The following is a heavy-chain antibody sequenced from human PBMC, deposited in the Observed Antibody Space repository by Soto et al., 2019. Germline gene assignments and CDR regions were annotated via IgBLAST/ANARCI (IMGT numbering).Heavy chain of an antibody. Sequence: ETLSLTCAVYGGSFSGYYWSWIRQPPGKGLEWIGEINHSGNTNYNPSLKSRVTISVDTSKNQLFLNLSSVTAADTAMYYCARHHVRGRTIAGAAEFWGQGTLVTVSS. V-gene: IGHV4-34*01. CDR1: GGSFSGYY. D-gene: IGHD6-13*01. J-gene: IGHJ4*02. CDR3: ARHHVRGRTIAGAAEF. CDR2: INHSGNT.